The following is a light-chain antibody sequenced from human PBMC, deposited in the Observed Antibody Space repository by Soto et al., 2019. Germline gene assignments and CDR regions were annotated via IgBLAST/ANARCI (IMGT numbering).Light chain of an antibody. CDR3: QQYNSYWT. CDR2: EAS. J-gene: IGKJ1*01. V-gene: IGKV1-5*03. Sequence: DIQMTQSPSTLSASVGDRVTITCRASQSISNWLAWYQQKPGKAPKLLIYEASGLESGVPSRFSGSGSGTEFTLTISSLQPDDFATYYCQQYNSYWTFGQGTK. CDR1: QSISNW.